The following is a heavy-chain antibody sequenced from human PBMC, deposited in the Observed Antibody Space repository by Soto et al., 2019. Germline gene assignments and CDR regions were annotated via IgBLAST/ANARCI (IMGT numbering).Heavy chain of an antibody. Sequence: SETLSLTCTVSGGSISSSSYYWGWIRQPPGKGLEWIGSIYYSGSTYYNPSLKSRVTISVDTSKNQFSLKLSSVTAADTAVYYCARLEAYYDFWSGSLWGDGMDVWGQGTTATVSS. CDR2: IYYSGST. D-gene: IGHD3-3*01. CDR1: GGSISSSSYY. V-gene: IGHV4-39*01. J-gene: IGHJ6*02. CDR3: ARLEAYYDFWSGSLWGDGMDV.